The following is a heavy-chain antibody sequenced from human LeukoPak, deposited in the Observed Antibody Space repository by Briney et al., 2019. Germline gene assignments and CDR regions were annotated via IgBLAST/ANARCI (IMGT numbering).Heavy chain of an antibody. D-gene: IGHD6-13*01. CDR3: ARGAPQVPAAGVLAS. Sequence: GGSLRLSCAASGFTVSDNYMSWVRQAPGKGLKWVSVMYSRGDTYYANSVKGRFTFSRDISKNTVYLQMKGLRTEDTAMYYCARGAPQVPAAGVLASWGQGTLVIVSS. V-gene: IGHV3-53*01. CDR1: GFTVSDNY. CDR2: MYSRGDT. J-gene: IGHJ5*02.